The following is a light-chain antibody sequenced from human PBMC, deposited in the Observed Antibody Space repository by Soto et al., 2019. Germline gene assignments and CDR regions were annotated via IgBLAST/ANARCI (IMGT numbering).Light chain of an antibody. V-gene: IGLV2-14*01. CDR2: GVK. CDR3: SSYTTSYFYV. J-gene: IGLJ1*01. CDR1: GRDIGAYDY. Sequence: QSALTQPASVSGSPGQSITISCTGSGRDIGAYDYVSWYQQHPGKAPKLLIYGVKNRPLGVSYRFSASKSAFTASLTISGLQAEDEAHYYCSSYTTSYFYVFGPGTKVTVL.